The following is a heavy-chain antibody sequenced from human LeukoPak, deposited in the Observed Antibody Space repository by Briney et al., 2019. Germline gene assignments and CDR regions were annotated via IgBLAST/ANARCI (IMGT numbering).Heavy chain of an antibody. J-gene: IGHJ6*03. D-gene: IGHD3-3*01. Sequence: GGSLRLSCAASGFNFNTQGMHWVRQAPAKGLEWLSFIQYDGSLTYYVDSVRGRFTVSRDNSKNTLYLQMSSLRVEDTAVYYCVTDTIFRVGDPPMYVWGEGTRSSSP. V-gene: IGHV3-30*02. CDR2: IQYDGSLT. CDR1: GFNFNTQG. CDR3: VTDTIFRVGDPPMYV.